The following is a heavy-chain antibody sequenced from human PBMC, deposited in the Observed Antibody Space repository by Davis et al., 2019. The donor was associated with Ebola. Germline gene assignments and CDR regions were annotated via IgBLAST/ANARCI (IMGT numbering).Heavy chain of an antibody. CDR1: GFTFSSYE. J-gene: IGHJ4*02. CDR2: ISYDGSNK. D-gene: IGHD4-17*01. Sequence: GESLKISCAASGFTFSSYEMNWVRQAPGKGLEWVAVISYDGSNKYYADSVKGRFTISRDNSKNTLYLQMNSLRAEDTAVYYCARDPSYIWTTVTTTSYFDYWGQGTLVTVSS. CDR3: ARDPSYIWTTVTTTSYFDY. V-gene: IGHV3-30-3*01.